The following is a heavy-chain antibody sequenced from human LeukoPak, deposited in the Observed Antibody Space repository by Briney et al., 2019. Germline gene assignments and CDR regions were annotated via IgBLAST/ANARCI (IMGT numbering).Heavy chain of an antibody. V-gene: IGHV3-74*01. CDR1: GFTFSSYW. D-gene: IGHD2-2*01. J-gene: IGHJ6*02. CDR3: ARGYEIGYYGMAV. Sequence: GGSLRLSFAASGFTFSSYWMHWVRQAPGKGLVWVSWINSDGSSTAQADSVKGRFTISRDNTKNTLYLQMNSLRAEDTAVYYCARGYEIGYYGMAVWGQGTTVTVSS. CDR2: INSDGSST.